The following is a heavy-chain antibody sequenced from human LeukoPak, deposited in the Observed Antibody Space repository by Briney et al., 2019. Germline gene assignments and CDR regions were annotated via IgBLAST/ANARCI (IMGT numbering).Heavy chain of an antibody. D-gene: IGHD3-3*01. Sequence: ASVKVSCKASGYTFTSYDINWVRQATGQGLEWMGWMNPNSGNTGYAQKFQGRVTMTRNTSISTAYMELSSLRSEDTAVYYCARGWVFDYDFWGDSSYGMDVWGQGTTVTVSS. J-gene: IGHJ6*02. CDR3: ARGWVFDYDFWGDSSYGMDV. CDR2: MNPNSGNT. CDR1: GYTFTSYD. V-gene: IGHV1-8*01.